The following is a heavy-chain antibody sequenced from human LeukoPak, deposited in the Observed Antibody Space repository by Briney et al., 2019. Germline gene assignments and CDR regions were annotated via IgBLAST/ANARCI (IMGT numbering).Heavy chain of an antibody. CDR3: ARYSPFDY. J-gene: IGHJ4*02. D-gene: IGHD2-15*01. Sequence: GASLQISCKGPGYSFTTYWIAWVRQMPGKGLEWMGLIYPGDSDTRYNPSFQGQVTISADKSISTAYLQWSSLKASDTAMYYCARYSPFDYWGQGSLVTVSS. CDR1: GYSFTTYW. V-gene: IGHV5-51*01. CDR2: IYPGDSDT.